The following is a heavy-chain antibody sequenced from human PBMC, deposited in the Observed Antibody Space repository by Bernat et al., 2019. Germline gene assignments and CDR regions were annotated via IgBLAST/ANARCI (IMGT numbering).Heavy chain of an antibody. V-gene: IGHV3-33*01. CDR1: GFTFSSYG. CDR2: IWYDGSNK. CDR3: ARDGDDFWSGYYPPPSYYMDV. Sequence: QVQLVESGGGVVQPGRSLRLSCAASGFTFSSYGMHWVRQAPGKGLEWVAVIWYDGSNKYYADPVKGRFTISRDNSKNTLYLQMNSLRAEDTAVYYCARDGDDFWSGYYPPPSYYMDVWGKGTTVTVSS. J-gene: IGHJ6*03. D-gene: IGHD3-3*01.